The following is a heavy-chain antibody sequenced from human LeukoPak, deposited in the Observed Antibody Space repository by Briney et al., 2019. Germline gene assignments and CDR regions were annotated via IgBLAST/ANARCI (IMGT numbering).Heavy chain of an antibody. CDR2: INPSGGST. CDR3: ARKVPNDSSGYYYRGQFDP. V-gene: IGHV1-46*01. D-gene: IGHD3-22*01. Sequence: ASVKVSCKASGYTFTSYYMHWVRQAPGQGLEWMGIINPSGGSTSYAQKFQGRVTMTRDMSTSTVYMELSSLRSEDTAVYYCARKVPNDSSGYYYRGQFDPWGQGTLVTVSS. J-gene: IGHJ5*02. CDR1: GYTFTSYY.